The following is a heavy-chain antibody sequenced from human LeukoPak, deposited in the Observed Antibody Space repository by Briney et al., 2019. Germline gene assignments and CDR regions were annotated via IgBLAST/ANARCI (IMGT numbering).Heavy chain of an antibody. J-gene: IGHJ4*02. Sequence: ASVKVSCKASGYSFTTYRISWVRQAPGQGLEWMGWISGYNGNTNYAQKLQGRVTMTTDTSTRTSYLELRSLTSDDTAVYYCARDAFDSGYDPYFDYWGQGTLVTVSS. CDR2: ISGYNGNT. CDR3: ARDAFDSGYDPYFDY. CDR1: GYSFTTYR. V-gene: IGHV1-18*01. D-gene: IGHD5-12*01.